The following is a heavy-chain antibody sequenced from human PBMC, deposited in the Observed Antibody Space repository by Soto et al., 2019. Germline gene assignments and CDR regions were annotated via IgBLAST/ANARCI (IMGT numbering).Heavy chain of an antibody. CDR2: ISAYNGNT. J-gene: IGHJ3*02. CDR3: ATMEFIVGANGAFDI. D-gene: IGHD1-26*01. Sequence: ASVKVSCKASGYTFTSYGISWVRQAPGQGLEWMGWISAYNGNTNYAQKLQGRVTMTTDTSTSTAYMELSSLRSEDTAVYYCATMEFIVGANGAFDIWGQGTMVTVSS. CDR1: GYTFTSYG. V-gene: IGHV1-18*01.